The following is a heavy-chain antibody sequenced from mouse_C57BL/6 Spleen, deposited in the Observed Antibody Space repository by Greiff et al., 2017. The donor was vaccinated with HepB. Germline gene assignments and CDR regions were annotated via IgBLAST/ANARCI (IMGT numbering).Heavy chain of an antibody. D-gene: IGHD1-2*01. CDR2: IYPRSGNT. CDR1: GYTFTSYG. Sequence: VQLKESGAELARPGASVKLSCKASGYTFTSYGISWVKQRTGQGLEWIGEIYPRSGNTYYNEKFKGKATLTADKSSSTAYMELRSLTSEDSAVYFCARGGTTAVYWYFDVWGTGTTVTVSS. J-gene: IGHJ1*03. V-gene: IGHV1-81*01. CDR3: ARGGTTAVYWYFDV.